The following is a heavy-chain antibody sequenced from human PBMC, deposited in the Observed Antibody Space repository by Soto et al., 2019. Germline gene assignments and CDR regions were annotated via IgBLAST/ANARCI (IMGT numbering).Heavy chain of an antibody. D-gene: IGHD2-2*01. J-gene: IGHJ6*02. Sequence: PGESLKISCKGSGYSFTSYWIGWVRQMPGKGLEWMGIIYPGDSDTRYSPSFQGQVTISADKSISTAYLQWSSLKASDTAMYYCARHGGIVLVPAPDCYYGMDVWGQGTTVTV. CDR3: ARHGGIVLVPAPDCYYGMDV. V-gene: IGHV5-51*01. CDR2: IYPGDSDT. CDR1: GYSFTSYW.